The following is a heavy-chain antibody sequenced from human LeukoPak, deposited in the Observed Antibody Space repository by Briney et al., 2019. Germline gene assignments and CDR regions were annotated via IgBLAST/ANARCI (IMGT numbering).Heavy chain of an antibody. CDR3: ARGNILTGYCFDF. CDR2: IHYTGAT. V-gene: IGHV4-34*01. CDR1: DGSITGYY. D-gene: IGHD3-9*01. Sequence: PSETLSLTCAVYDGSITGYYWSWIRQTPGRGLEWVGEIHYTGATSYNPSLKSRATISTDTSKNQFSPRLSSVTAADTAVYYCARGNILTGYCFDFWGQGALVTVSS. J-gene: IGHJ4*02.